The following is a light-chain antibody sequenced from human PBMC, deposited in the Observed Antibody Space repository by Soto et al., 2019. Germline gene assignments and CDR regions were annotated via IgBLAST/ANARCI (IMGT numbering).Light chain of an antibody. CDR2: AAS. CDR3: QKYNSAPLT. J-gene: IGKJ4*01. V-gene: IGKV1-12*01. CDR1: QGISSW. Sequence: DIHITHSPSSVPSSLGDRVTITCRASQGISSWLAWYQQKPGKAPKLLIYAASSLQSGVPSRFSGSGSGTDFTLTISSLQPEDVATYYCQKYNSAPLTFGGGTKVDI.